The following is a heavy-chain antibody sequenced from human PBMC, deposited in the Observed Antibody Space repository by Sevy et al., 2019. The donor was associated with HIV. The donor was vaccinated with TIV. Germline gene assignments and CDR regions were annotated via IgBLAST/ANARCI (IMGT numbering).Heavy chain of an antibody. J-gene: IGHJ4*01. D-gene: IGHD2-2*01. CDR1: GFAFSTHA. CDR2: ISSEGTET. V-gene: IGHV3-30-3*01. Sequence: GGCLRLSCAASGFAFSTHAMHWVRQSPGKGLEWVAVISSEGTETFYAASVEGRFTISRDNSKNTLSLQLNSLRPEDTAVYYCARDGGNSVKWYPLYWGHGTLVTVSS. CDR3: ARDGGNSVKWYPLY.